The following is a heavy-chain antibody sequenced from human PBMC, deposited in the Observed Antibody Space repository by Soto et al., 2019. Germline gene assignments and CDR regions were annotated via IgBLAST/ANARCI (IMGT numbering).Heavy chain of an antibody. V-gene: IGHV1-2*04. D-gene: IGHD2-21*02. CDR1: GYTFTGYY. J-gene: IGHJ3*02. CDR2: INPNSGGT. Sequence: ASVKVSCKASGYTFTGYYMHWVRQAPGQGLEWMGWINPNSGGTNYAQKFQGWVTMTRDTSISTAYMELSRLRSDDTAVYYCAVAYSGGDCSHDGSEAFDIWGQGTMVTVS. CDR3: AVAYSGGDCSHDGSEAFDI.